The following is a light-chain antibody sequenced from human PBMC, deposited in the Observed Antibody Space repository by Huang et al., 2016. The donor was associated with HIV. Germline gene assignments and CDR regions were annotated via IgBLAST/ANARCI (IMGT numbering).Light chain of an antibody. CDR2: GAS. Sequence: VLTQSPDTLSLSPGERAALSCRASHNISNKFLAWYQQKSGQAPGLLIYGASSRAIGIPDSFSGSGSGTDFTLTISRLEPQYSAMYYCQQYLSSPVTFGGGTNVEIK. CDR1: HNISNKF. CDR3: QQYLSSPVT. V-gene: IGKV3-20*01. J-gene: IGKJ4*01.